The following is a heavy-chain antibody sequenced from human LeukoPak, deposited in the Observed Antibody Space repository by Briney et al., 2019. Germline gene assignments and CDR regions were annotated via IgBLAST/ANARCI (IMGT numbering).Heavy chain of an antibody. V-gene: IGHV4-39*07. CDR2: IYYSGST. CDR3: ARRGSGWYGGRWFDH. Sequence: GSLRLSCAASGFTFSSYSMNWVRRAPGKGLEWIGSIYYSGSTYYNPSLKSRVSISVDTSKNQFSLKLSSVTAADTAVYYCARRGSGWYGGRWFDHWGQGTLVTVSS. CDR1: GFTFSSYSMN. J-gene: IGHJ5*02. D-gene: IGHD6-19*01.